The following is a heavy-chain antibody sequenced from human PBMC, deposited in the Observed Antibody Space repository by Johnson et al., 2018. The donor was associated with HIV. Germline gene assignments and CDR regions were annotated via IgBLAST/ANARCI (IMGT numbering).Heavy chain of an antibody. CDR2: VWYDGSNK. CDR1: GFTFSSYG. CDR3: AKGDGQWLVGDAFDI. J-gene: IGHJ3*02. V-gene: IGHV3-33*03. Sequence: QVQLVESGGGVARPGGSLRLSCAASGFTFSSYGMHWVRQAPGKGLEWVAVVWYDGSNKYYADSVKGRFTISRDNAKNSLYLQMNSLRAEDTALYYCAKGDGQWLVGDAFDIWGQGTKVTVSS. D-gene: IGHD6-19*01.